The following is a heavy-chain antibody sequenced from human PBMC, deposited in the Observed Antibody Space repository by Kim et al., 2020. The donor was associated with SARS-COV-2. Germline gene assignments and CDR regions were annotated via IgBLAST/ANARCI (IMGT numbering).Heavy chain of an antibody. V-gene: IGHV4-34*01. D-gene: IGHD5-18*01. CDR2: INHSGST. J-gene: IGHJ4*02. Sequence: SETLSLTCAVYGGSFSGYYWSWIRQPPGKGLEWIGEINHSGSTNYNPSLKSRVTISVDTSKNQFSLKLSSVTAADTAVYYCARKPPRGYSYGYGSYWGQGTLVTVSS. CDR1: GGSFSGYY. CDR3: ARKPPRGYSYGYGSY.